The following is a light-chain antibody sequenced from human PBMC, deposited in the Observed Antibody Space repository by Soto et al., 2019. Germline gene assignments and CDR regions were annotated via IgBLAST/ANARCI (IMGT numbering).Light chain of an antibody. Sequence: EIVMTQSPVTLSVSPGERATLICRASQSINKNLAWYQQKPGQAPRLLIHGASTRAIGIPDRFSGSGSGTEVTLIISSLQSEDFAVYYCQHYNIWWTFGQGTKVEIK. J-gene: IGKJ1*01. CDR2: GAS. V-gene: IGKV3-15*01. CDR3: QHYNIWWT. CDR1: QSINKN.